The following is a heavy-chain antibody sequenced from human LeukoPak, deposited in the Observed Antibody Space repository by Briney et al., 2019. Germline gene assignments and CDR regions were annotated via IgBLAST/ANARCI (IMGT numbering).Heavy chain of an antibody. D-gene: IGHD3-22*01. Sequence: TGGSLRLSCAASGFTFSSYSMNWVRQAPGKGLEWVSYISSSSSTIYYADSVKGRFTISRDNAKNSLYLQMNSLRDEDTAVYYCARPTAHYYDSSGLDYWGQGTLVTVSS. CDR1: GFTFSSYS. CDR3: ARPTAHYYDSSGLDY. J-gene: IGHJ4*02. CDR2: ISSSSSTI. V-gene: IGHV3-48*02.